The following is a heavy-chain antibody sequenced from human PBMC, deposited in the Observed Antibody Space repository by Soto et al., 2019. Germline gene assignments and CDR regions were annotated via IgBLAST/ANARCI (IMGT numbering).Heavy chain of an antibody. Sequence: PGESLKISCKGSGYSFTSYWISWVRQMPGKGLEWMGRIDPSDSYTNYSPSFQGHVTISADKSISTAYLQWSSLKASDTAMYYCARVLYDFWSGYPYYYGMDVWGQGTTVTVSS. D-gene: IGHD3-3*01. CDR1: GYSFTSYW. J-gene: IGHJ6*02. CDR2: IDPSDSYT. V-gene: IGHV5-10-1*01. CDR3: ARVLYDFWSGYPYYYGMDV.